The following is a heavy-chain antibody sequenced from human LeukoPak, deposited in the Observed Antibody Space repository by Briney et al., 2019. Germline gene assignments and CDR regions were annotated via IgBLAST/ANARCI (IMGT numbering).Heavy chain of an antibody. J-gene: IGHJ4*02. CDR2: IIPILGIA. CDR3: ASEXCSSTSCYMD. Sequence: SVKVSCKASGGTFSSYAISWVRQAPGQGLEWMGRIIPILGIANYAQKFQGRVTITADKSTSTAYMELSSLRSEDTAVYYCASEXCSSTSCYMDWGQGTLVTVSS. CDR1: GGTFSSYA. D-gene: IGHD2-2*02. V-gene: IGHV1-69*04.